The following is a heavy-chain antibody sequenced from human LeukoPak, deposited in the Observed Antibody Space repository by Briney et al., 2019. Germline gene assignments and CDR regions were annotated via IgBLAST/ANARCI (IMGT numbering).Heavy chain of an antibody. J-gene: IGHJ3*02. CDR3: ARDQWAYYDSSGETDAFDI. CDR2: ISSSGSTI. Sequence: LSLTCAVYGGSFSGYYWSWIRQAPGKGLEWVSYISSSGSTIYYADSVKGRFTISRDNAKNSLYLQMNSLRAEDTAVYYCARDQWAYYDSSGETDAFDIWGQGTMVTVSS. V-gene: IGHV3-11*01. CDR1: GGSFSGYY. D-gene: IGHD3-22*01.